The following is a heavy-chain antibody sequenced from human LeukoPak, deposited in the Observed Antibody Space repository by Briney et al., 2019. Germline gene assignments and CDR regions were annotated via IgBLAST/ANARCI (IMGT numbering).Heavy chain of an antibody. CDR1: GGTFSSYA. CDR2: IIPIFGTA. Sequence: SVKVSCKASGGTFSSYAISWVRQAPGQGLEWMGGIIPIFGTANYAQKFQGRVTITADESTSTAYMELSSLRSEDTAVYYCARARGVLRNFDGDAFDIWGQGTMVTVSS. D-gene: IGHD3-9*01. CDR3: ARARGVLRNFDGDAFDI. J-gene: IGHJ3*02. V-gene: IGHV1-69*13.